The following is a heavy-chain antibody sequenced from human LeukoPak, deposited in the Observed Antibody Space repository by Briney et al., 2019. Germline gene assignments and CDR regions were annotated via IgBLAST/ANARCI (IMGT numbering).Heavy chain of an antibody. CDR3: ARQYCSGGSCYSFDY. J-gene: IGHJ4*02. CDR2: ISSSSSHI. Sequence: GGSLRLSCAASGFTFSSYSMNWVRQAPGKGLEWVSSISSSSSHIYYADSVKGRFTISRDNAKNSLYLQMNSLRAEDTAVYYCARQYCSGGSCYSFDYWGQGTLVTVSS. D-gene: IGHD2-15*01. CDR1: GFTFSSYS. V-gene: IGHV3-21*01.